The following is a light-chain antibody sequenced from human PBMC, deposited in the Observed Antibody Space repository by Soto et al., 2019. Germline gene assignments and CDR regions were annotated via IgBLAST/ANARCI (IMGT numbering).Light chain of an antibody. CDR2: DAS. V-gene: IGKV1-33*01. CDR3: QQYDNLPRT. J-gene: IGKJ2*01. CDR1: QDISNY. Sequence: DIQMTQSPSSLSASVGDRVTITCQASQDISNYLIWYQQKPGKAPKLLIYDASNLETGVPSRFSGSGSGTDFTFTISSLQPEDIATYYCQQYDNLPRTFGQGTKLEIK.